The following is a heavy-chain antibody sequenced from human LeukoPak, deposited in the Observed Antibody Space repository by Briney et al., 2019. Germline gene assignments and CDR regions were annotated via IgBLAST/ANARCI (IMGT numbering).Heavy chain of an antibody. CDR2: ITSNGGNT. V-gene: IGHV3-64D*06. J-gene: IGHJ4*02. CDR1: GFTFSSYS. Sequence: PGGSLRLSCSASGFTFSSYSMHWVRQAPGKGREYVSTITSNGGNTYYADSVKGRFTISRDNSKSTLYLQMSSLTAEDTAVYYCVKTGGSSWTNFDYWGQGTLVTVSS. CDR3: VKTGGSSWTNFDY. D-gene: IGHD6-13*01.